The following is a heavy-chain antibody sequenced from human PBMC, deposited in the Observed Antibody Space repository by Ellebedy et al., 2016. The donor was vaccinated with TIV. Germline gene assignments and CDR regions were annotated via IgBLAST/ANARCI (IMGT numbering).Heavy chain of an antibody. CDR2: ISAYNGNT. D-gene: IGHD3-22*01. J-gene: IGHJ4*02. V-gene: IGHV1-18*04. CDR3: AIQISDVVVKVIRGLLVNDY. CDR1: GYTFTSYG. Sequence: ASVKVSXKASGYTFTSYGISWVRQAPGQGLEWMGWISAYNGNTNYAQKLQGRVTMTTDTSTSTAYMELRSLRSEDTAVYYCAIQISDVVVKVIRGLLVNDYWGQGTLVTVSS.